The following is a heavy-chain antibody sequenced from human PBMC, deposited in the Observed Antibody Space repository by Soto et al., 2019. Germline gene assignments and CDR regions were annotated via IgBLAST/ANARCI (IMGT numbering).Heavy chain of an antibody. Sequence: QVQLVQSGAEVKKPGSSVKVSCKASGGTFSSYTISWVRQAPGQGLEWMGRIIPILGIANYAQKFQGRVTITADKSTSTAYMGLSRLRSEDTALYYCARVGAGGYYDSSGYVDYWGQGTLVTVSS. CDR2: IIPILGIA. V-gene: IGHV1-69*02. D-gene: IGHD3-22*01. J-gene: IGHJ4*02. CDR1: GGTFSSYT. CDR3: ARVGAGGYYDSSGYVDY.